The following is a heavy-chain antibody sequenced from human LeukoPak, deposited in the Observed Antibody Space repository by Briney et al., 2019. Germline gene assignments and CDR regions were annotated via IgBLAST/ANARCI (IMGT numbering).Heavy chain of an antibody. J-gene: IGHJ6*02. Sequence: ASVKVSCKASGYTFTSYGISWVRQAPGQGLEWVGWISAYNGNTNYAQKLQGRVTMTTDTSTSTAYMELRSLRSDDTAVYYCARDRAVDDYYYYGMDVWGQGTTVTVSS. CDR1: GYTFTSYG. CDR2: ISAYNGNT. V-gene: IGHV1-18*01. D-gene: IGHD4-23*01. CDR3: ARDRAVDDYYYYGMDV.